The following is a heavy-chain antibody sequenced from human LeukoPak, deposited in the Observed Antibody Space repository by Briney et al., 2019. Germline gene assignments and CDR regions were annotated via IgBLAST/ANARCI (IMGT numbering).Heavy chain of an antibody. Sequence: SETLSLTCTVSDDSITIYYWSWIRQPPGKGLEWIGYIDHTGITNYNPSLNSRVTISRDTSKNHFSLELSSATAADTAVYYCAESNWGKRYFDYWGQGTLVTVSS. J-gene: IGHJ4*02. CDR3: AESNWGKRYFDY. V-gene: IGHV4-59*01. CDR2: IDHTGIT. CDR1: DDSITIYY. D-gene: IGHD7-27*01.